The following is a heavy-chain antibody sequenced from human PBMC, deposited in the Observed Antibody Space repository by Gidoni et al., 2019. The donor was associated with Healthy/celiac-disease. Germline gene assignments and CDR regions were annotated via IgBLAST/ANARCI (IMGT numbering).Heavy chain of an antibody. V-gene: IGHV3-33*01. CDR3: ARDCRLGTLPALCGMDV. Sequence: QVQLVESGGGVVQPGRSLRLSCAASGFTFSSYGMHGVRQAPGKGLEWVAVIWYDGSNKYYADSVKGRFTISRDNSKNTLYLQMNSLRAEDTAVYYCARDCRLGTLPALCGMDVWGQGTTVTVSS. J-gene: IGHJ6*02. CDR1: GFTFSSYG. D-gene: IGHD3-9*01. CDR2: IWYDGSNK.